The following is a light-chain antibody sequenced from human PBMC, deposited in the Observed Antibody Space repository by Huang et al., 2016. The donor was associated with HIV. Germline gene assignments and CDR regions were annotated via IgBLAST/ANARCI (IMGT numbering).Light chain of an antibody. CDR3: MQALQTPYT. CDR1: QSLLHSNGYNY. J-gene: IGKJ2*01. V-gene: IGKV2-28*01. CDR2: LGS. Sequence: DIVMTQSPLSLPVTPGEPASISCGSSQSLLHSNGYNYLDCYLQKRGQSPQLLIYLGSNRASGVPDRFSGSGSGTDFTLKISRVEAEDVGVYYCMQALQTPYTFGQGTKLEIK.